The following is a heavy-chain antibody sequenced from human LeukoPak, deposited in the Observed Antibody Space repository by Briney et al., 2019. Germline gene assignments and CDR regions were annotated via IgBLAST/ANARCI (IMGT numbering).Heavy chain of an antibody. CDR2: MNSDGSAT. Sequence: GGSLRLSCATSGFSFSNYWMHWVRQAPGKGLVWVTRMNSDGSATYYADSVQGRFTISRDNAKNTLYLQMNSLRAEDTAMYFCAKGPNYFDSWGQGTLVTVSS. V-gene: IGHV3-74*01. CDR1: GFSFSNYW. J-gene: IGHJ4*02. CDR3: AKGPNYFDS.